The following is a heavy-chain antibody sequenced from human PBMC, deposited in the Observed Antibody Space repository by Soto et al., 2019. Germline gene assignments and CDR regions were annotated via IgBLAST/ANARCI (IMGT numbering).Heavy chain of an antibody. CDR2: IIPMFGTA. CDR1: GDTFNSHA. CDR3: ARSKGVGLVVDAFDI. D-gene: IGHD2-8*01. Sequence: QVQLVQSGAEVKKPGSSVKVSCKVSGDTFNSHAITWVRQAPGQGLEWMGRIIPMFGTANYAQKCQGRVTITADTSTSTAYMELRSLRSEDTAVYYCARSKGVGLVVDAFDIWGQGTMVTVSS. V-gene: IGHV1-69*06. J-gene: IGHJ3*02.